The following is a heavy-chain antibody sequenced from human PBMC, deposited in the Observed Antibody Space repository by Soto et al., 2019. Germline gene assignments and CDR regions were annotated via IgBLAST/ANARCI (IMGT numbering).Heavy chain of an antibody. CDR2: IDPSNSFT. D-gene: IGHD6-6*01. Sequence: GESLKISCQVFGYTFTSYWITWVRQMPGKGLEWMGRIDPSNSFTDYNPSFEGHVILSVDLSVSTAYLHWSGLKASDTTMYYCARHEEYSSTGGMDVWGQVTTVTVSS. CDR3: ARHEEYSSTGGMDV. V-gene: IGHV5-10-1*01. J-gene: IGHJ6*02. CDR1: GYTFTSYW.